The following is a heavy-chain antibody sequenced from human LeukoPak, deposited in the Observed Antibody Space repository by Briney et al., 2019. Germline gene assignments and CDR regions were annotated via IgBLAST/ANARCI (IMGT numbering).Heavy chain of an antibody. J-gene: IGHJ5*02. CDR2: IYPGDSDT. V-gene: IGHV5-51*01. CDR3: ARLGAGYCSSTSCYTGSLDWFDP. CDR1: GYSFTSYC. Sequence: GESLKISCKGSGYSFTSYCIGWVRQLPGKGLEWMGIIYPGDSDTRYSPSFQGRVTISADKSISTAYLQWSSLKASDTAMYYCARLGAGYCSSTSCYTGSLDWFDPWGQGTLVTVSS. D-gene: IGHD2-2*02.